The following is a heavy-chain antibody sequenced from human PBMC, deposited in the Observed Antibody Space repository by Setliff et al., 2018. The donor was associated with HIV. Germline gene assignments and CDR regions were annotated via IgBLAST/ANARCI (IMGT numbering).Heavy chain of an antibody. Sequence: SETLSLTCAVYGGSFSGHYWSWIRQAPGKGLEWIGEINHSGSTNYNPSLKSRVTISIDTSKNQFFPKLSTMTAADTAVYYCARGYVYDFWSGYYALHYYYMDVWGKGTTVTVSS. V-gene: IGHV4-34*01. J-gene: IGHJ6*03. CDR3: ARGYVYDFWSGYYALHYYYMDV. D-gene: IGHD3-3*01. CDR2: INHSGST. CDR1: GGSFSGHY.